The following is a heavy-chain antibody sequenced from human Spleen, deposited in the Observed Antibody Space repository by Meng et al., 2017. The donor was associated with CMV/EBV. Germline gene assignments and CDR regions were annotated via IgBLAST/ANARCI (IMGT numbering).Heavy chain of an antibody. CDR3: ATGPIVVVPSAIKKTYSYYGMDV. D-gene: IGHD2-2*01. Sequence: ASVKVSCKASGYTFSSYGITWVRQAPGQGLEWMGWISTYNDDTDYAQKYLGRVTMTTDTSTNTAYMDLRSLRFDDTAVYYCATGPIVVVPSAIKKTYSYYGMDVWGQGTTVTVSS. V-gene: IGHV1-18*01. CDR2: ISTYNDDT. CDR1: GYTFSSYG. J-gene: IGHJ6*02.